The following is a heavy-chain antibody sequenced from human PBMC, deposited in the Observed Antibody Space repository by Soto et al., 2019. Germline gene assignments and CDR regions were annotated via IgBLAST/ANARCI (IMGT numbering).Heavy chain of an antibody. J-gene: IGHJ6*02. CDR3: ARDGPLPAASPMDV. V-gene: IGHV1-69*04. Sequence: PVKVSCKASGGTFSSYTISWVRQALGQGLEWMGRIIPILGIANYAQKFQGRVTITADKSTSTAYMELSSLRSEDTAVYYCARDGPLPAASPMDVWGQGTTVTVSS. CDR1: GGTFSSYT. CDR2: IIPILGIA. D-gene: IGHD2-2*01.